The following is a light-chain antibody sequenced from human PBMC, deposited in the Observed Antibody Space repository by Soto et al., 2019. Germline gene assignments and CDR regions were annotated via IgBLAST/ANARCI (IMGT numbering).Light chain of an antibody. Sequence: EIVMTQSPATLSLSPGERAIVSCRASQSIDTYLAWYQQKPGQSPRLLMYDASTRATGITARFSATGSRTEFTLTISSLQSEDFAVYYCQQRGKWPELTFGGGTKVDIK. CDR3: QQRGKWPELT. V-gene: IGKV3-15*01. CDR2: DAS. J-gene: IGKJ4*01. CDR1: QSIDTY.